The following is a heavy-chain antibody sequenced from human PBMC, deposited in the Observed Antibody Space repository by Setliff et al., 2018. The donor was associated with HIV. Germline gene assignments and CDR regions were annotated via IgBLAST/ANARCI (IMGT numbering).Heavy chain of an antibody. CDR2: IHYNGRT. V-gene: IGHV4-39*01. J-gene: IGHJ5*02. CDR1: GGSISSISYY. CDR3: ARYTSKVDWFDP. D-gene: IGHD2-2*02. Sequence: SETLSLTCTVSGGSISSISYYWGWIRQPPGKGLEWIAIIHYNGRTYYDPSLKSRVTICVDTSKTQFYLKLRSVTASDTAVYYCARYTSKVDWFDPWGQGTLVTVSS.